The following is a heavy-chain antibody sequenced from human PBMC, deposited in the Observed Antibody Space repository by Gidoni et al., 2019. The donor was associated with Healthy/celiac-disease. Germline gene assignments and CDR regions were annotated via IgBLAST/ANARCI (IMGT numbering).Heavy chain of an antibody. V-gene: IGHV4-39*07. J-gene: IGHJ3*02. CDR1: GGSSSSSSAN. CDR2: IYYSGST. Sequence: QLQLQESGPGLVKPSETLSHTCTVSGGSSSSSSANWGWIRQPPGKGLEWIGRIYYSGSTYYHPSLKSRVTISVDTSKNQFSLKLSSVTAADTAVYYCASEDQYSLGTSPNAFDIWGQGTMVTVSS. CDR3: ASEDQYSLGTSPNAFDI. D-gene: IGHD5-18*01.